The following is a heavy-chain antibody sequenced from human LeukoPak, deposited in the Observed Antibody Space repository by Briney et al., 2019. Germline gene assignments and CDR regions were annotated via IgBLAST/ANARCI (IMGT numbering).Heavy chain of an antibody. D-gene: IGHD5-24*01. Sequence: PSATLSLTCAVSGYSISSGYYWGWIRQPPGKGLEWIGSIYHSGSTYYNPSLKSRVTISVDTSKNQFSLKLSSVTAADTAVYYCARVREFACALDYWGQGTLVTVSS. CDR3: ARVREFACALDY. V-gene: IGHV4-38-2*01. CDR2: IYHSGST. CDR1: GYSISSGYY. J-gene: IGHJ4*02.